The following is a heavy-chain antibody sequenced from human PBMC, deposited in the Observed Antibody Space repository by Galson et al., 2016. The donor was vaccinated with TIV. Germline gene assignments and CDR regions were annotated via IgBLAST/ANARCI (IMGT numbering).Heavy chain of an antibody. D-gene: IGHD4-17*01. CDR2: ILYDGTDK. J-gene: IGHJ4*02. V-gene: IGHV3-30*18. Sequence: SLRLSCAASGFSFSDYGMHWVRQAPGKGLEWVAVILYDGTDKYYADSVKGRFTISRHNSKNTVSLHLNSLRVEDTAVYYCAKDPRIFGDYLLAYFDYWGQGTLVSVSS. CDR3: AKDPRIFGDYLLAYFDY. CDR1: GFSFSDYG.